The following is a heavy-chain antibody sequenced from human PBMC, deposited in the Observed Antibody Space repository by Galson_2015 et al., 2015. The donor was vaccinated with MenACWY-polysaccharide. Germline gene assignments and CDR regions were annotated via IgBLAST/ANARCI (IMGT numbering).Heavy chain of an antibody. CDR1: GFTFSTYG. D-gene: IGHD4-23*01. CDR2: LDGSGTNT. V-gene: IGHV3-23*01. J-gene: IGHJ5*01. CDR3: AKDASNSWFDS. Sequence: SLRLSCAASGFTFSTYGMGWVRQAPGKGLEWVSTLDGSGTNTYYADSVRGRFTLSRDNSKKMLYLQMNSLRAEDTALYYCAKDASNSWFDSWGQGTLVTVSP.